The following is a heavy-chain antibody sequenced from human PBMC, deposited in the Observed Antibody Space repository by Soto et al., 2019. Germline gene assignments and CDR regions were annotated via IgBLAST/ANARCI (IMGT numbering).Heavy chain of an antibody. CDR3: ARENRSGDFWSGYRNWFDP. V-gene: IGHV1-69*04. CDR1: GGTFSSYT. Sequence: SVKVSCKASGGTFSSYTISWVRQAPGQGLEWMGRIIPILGIANYAQKFQGRVTITADKSTSTAYMELSSLRSEDTAVYYCARENRSGDFWSGYRNWFDPWGQGTLVTISS. CDR2: IIPILGIA. J-gene: IGHJ5*02. D-gene: IGHD3-3*01.